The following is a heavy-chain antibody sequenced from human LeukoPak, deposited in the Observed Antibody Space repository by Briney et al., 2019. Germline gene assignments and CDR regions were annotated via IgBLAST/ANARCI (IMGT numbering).Heavy chain of an antibody. D-gene: IGHD6-19*01. J-gene: IGHJ4*02. CDR1: GFTFTTYW. CDR2: ISDDGSRS. V-gene: IGHV3-30*18. Sequence: PGGSLRLSCAASGFTFTTYWMSWVRQAPGKGLEWVAVISDDGSRSYFANSVKGRFTMSKDNSKNTVYLQMNSLRPDDTAVYFCAKDRAGAADYWGQGTRVIVSS. CDR3: AKDRAGAADY.